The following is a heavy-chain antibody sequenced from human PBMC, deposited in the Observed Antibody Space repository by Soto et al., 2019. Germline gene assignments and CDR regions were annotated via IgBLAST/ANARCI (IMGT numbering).Heavy chain of an antibody. CDR3: ASLVMSVGIQPDRISYGMDV. D-gene: IGHD5-18*01. V-gene: IGHV4-31*03. CDR1: GGSISSGGYY. J-gene: IGHJ6*02. Sequence: SETLSLTCTVSGGSISSGGYYWSWIRQHPGKGLEWIGYIYYSGSTYYNPSLKSRVTISVDTSKNQFSLKLSSVTAAATAVYYCASLVMSVGIQPDRISYGMDVWGQGTTVTVSS. CDR2: IYYSGST.